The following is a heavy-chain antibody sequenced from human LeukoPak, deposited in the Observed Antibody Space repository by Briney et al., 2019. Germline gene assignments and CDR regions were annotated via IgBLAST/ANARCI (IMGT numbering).Heavy chain of an antibody. D-gene: IGHD6-13*01. CDR1: GFTFSSYS. Sequence: GGSLRLSCAASGFTFSSYSMNWVRQAPGKGLEWVSSISSSSSYIYHADSVKGRFTISRDNAKNSLYLQMNSLRAEDTAVYYCASPLGQQLMPWGQGTLVTVSS. J-gene: IGHJ5*02. CDR3: ASPLGQQLMP. CDR2: ISSSSSYI. V-gene: IGHV3-21*01.